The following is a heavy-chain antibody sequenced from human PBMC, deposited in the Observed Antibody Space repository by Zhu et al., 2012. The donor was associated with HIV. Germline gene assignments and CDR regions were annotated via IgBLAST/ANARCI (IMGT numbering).Heavy chain of an antibody. CDR1: GGSFSGYY. J-gene: IGHJ4*02. Sequence: QVQLQQWGAGLLKPSETLSLTCAVYGGSFSGYYWTWIRQPPGKGLEWIGEINHSGSTNYNPSLKSRVTISVDTSKNQFSLKLSSVTAADTAVYYCASERQREYSAYVRPLDYWGQGTLVTVSS. D-gene: IGHD5-12*01. CDR3: ASERQREYSAYVRPLDY. V-gene: IGHV4-34*01. CDR2: INHSGST.